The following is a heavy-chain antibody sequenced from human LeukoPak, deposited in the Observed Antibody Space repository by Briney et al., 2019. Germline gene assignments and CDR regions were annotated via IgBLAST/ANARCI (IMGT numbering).Heavy chain of an antibody. Sequence: GGSLRLSCAASGFTFSFYGMHWVRQAPGKGLEWVAVVWYDGSKKYYADSVKGRFTISRDNSKNTVYLQMNSLRAEDTAVYYCAKFGLAGSGRYHDAFDIWGQGTMVTVSS. J-gene: IGHJ3*02. CDR2: VWYDGSKK. D-gene: IGHD3-10*01. V-gene: IGHV3-33*06. CDR1: GFTFSFYG. CDR3: AKFGLAGSGRYHDAFDI.